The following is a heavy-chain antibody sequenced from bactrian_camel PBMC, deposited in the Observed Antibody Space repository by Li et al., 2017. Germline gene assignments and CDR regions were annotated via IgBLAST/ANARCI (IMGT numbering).Heavy chain of an antibody. CDR2: IYSDGST. V-gene: IGHV3S53*01. CDR3: AASLPVVAGPCPSLNY. Sequence: HVQLVESGGGSVQAGESLKLSCAASGGTTSGLTIREVCMGWFRQAPDKEREAVARIYSDGSTYYADSMKGRFTISQDNAEDTAVYLQMNSLKPEDTAMYYCAASLPVVAGPCPSLNYWGQGTQVTVS. D-gene: IGHD6*01. J-gene: IGHJ4*01. CDR1: GGTTSGLTIREVC.